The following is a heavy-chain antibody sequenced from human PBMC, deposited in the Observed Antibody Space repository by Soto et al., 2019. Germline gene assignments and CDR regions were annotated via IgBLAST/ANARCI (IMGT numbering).Heavy chain of an antibody. V-gene: IGHV1-69*13. CDR1: GGTFRSYA. CDR3: ARDLIASYYDFWSGRTMDV. D-gene: IGHD3-3*01. Sequence: SVKVSCKASGGTFRSYAISWVRQAPGQGLEWMGGIIPIFGTANYAQKFQGRVTITADESTSTAYMELSSLRSEDTAVYYCARDLIASYYDFWSGRTMDVWGQGTTVTVSS. J-gene: IGHJ6*02. CDR2: IIPIFGTA.